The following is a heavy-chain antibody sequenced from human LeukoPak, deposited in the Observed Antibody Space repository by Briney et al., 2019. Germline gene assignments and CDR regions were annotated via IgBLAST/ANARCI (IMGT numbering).Heavy chain of an antibody. J-gene: IGHJ6*02. V-gene: IGHV3-7*01. CDR3: ARWYSSSKRYYGMDV. Sequence: PGGSLRLSCAASGFTFSSYWMSWVRQAPGKGLEWVANIKQDGSEKYYVDSVKGRFTISRDNAKNSLYLQMNSLRAEDTAVYYCARWYSSSKRYYGMDVWGRGTTVTVSS. D-gene: IGHD6-13*01. CDR2: IKQDGSEK. CDR1: GFTFSSYW.